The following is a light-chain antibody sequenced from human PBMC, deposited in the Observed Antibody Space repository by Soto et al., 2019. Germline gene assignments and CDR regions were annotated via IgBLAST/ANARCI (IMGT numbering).Light chain of an antibody. CDR3: QQYNNWPWLT. J-gene: IGKJ4*01. CDR1: QSVSSSY. Sequence: ETVLTQSPGTLSLSPGERATLSCRASQSVSSSYLAWYQQKPGQAPRLLIYGASSRATGIPDRFSGSGSGTDFTLTISRLEPEDFAVYYCQQYNNWPWLTFGGGTKVEIK. CDR2: GAS. V-gene: IGKV3-20*01.